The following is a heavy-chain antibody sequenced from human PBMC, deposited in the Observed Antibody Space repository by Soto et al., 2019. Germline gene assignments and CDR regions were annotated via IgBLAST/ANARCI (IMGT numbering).Heavy chain of an antibody. CDR2: ISYDGSNK. Sequence: QVQLVESGGGVVQPGRSLRLSCAASGFTFSSYAMHWVRQAPGKGLEWVAVISYDGSNKYYADSVKGRFTISRDNSKNTLYLQMNSLRAEDTAVYYCARIPIPGGGKKVSFDYWGQGTLVTVSS. J-gene: IGHJ4*02. CDR1: GFTFSSYA. V-gene: IGHV3-30-3*01. D-gene: IGHD2-15*01. CDR3: ARIPIPGGGKKVSFDY.